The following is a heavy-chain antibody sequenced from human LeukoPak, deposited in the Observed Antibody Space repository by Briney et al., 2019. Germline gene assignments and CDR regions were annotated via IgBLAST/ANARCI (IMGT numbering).Heavy chain of an antibody. CDR2: INPNSGGT. D-gene: IGHD3-22*01. J-gene: IGHJ4*02. CDR1: GYTFTGYY. Sequence: ASVTVSCKASGYTFTGYYMHWVRQAPGQGLEWMGWINPNSGGTNYAQKFQGRVTMTRDTSISTAYMELSRLRSDDTAVYYCARDLTYYYDSSGYTADYWGQGTLVTVSS. V-gene: IGHV1-2*02. CDR3: ARDLTYYYDSSGYTADY.